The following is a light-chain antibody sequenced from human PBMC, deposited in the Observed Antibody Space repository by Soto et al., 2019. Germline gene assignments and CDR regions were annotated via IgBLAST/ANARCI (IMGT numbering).Light chain of an antibody. CDR1: QGIRND. CDR2: GAS. V-gene: IGKV1-6*01. J-gene: IGKJ1*01. CDR3: LQDYDDPWT. Sequence: AIQMTQSPSSLSASVGDRVTITCRASQGIRNDLAWYQHKPGKAPKLLIYGASALQSGVPSRFSGSGSGTDFTLTISSLQPEDFATYYCLQDYDDPWTFGQGTKVEVK.